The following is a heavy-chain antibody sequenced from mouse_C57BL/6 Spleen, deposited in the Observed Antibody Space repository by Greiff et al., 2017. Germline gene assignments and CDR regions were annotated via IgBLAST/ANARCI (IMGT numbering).Heavy chain of an antibody. CDR2: IDPSDSET. V-gene: IGHV1-52*01. CDR3: ARDYGSSYERYFDY. Sequence: QVQLQQPGAELVRPGSSVKLSCKASGYTFTSYWMHWVKQRPIQGLEWIGNIDPSDSETHYNQKFKDKATLTVDKSSSTAYMQLSSLTSEDSAVYYCARDYGSSYERYFDYWGQGTTLTVSS. D-gene: IGHD1-1*01. J-gene: IGHJ2*01. CDR1: GYTFTSYW.